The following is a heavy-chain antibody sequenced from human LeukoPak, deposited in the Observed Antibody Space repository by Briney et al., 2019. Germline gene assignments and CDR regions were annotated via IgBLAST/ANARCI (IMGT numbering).Heavy chain of an antibody. D-gene: IGHD6-19*01. Sequence: PGRSLRLSCAASGFTFSSYAMHWVRQAPGKGLEWVAVISYDGSNKYYADSVKGRFTISRDNSKNTLYLQMNSLRAEDTAVYYCGAVAGNVDYWGQGTQVTVSS. CDR1: GFTFSSYA. CDR2: ISYDGSNK. V-gene: IGHV3-30*04. CDR3: GAVAGNVDY. J-gene: IGHJ4*02.